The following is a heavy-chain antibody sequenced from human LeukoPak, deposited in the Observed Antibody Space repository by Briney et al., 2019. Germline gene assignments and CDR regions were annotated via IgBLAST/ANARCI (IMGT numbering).Heavy chain of an antibody. V-gene: IGHV4-39*01. CDR3: ARRSWGSSGSSLDY. CDR2: INYTGNT. CDR1: GGSISNANHY. D-gene: IGHD3-10*01. J-gene: IGHJ4*02. Sequence: SETLSLTCGVSGGSISNANHYWAWIRQPPGKGLEWIGSINYTGNTYYNPSLKSRVTISVDTSKNQFSLKLRYATAADTALYYCARRSWGSSGSSLDYWGQGTLVTVSS.